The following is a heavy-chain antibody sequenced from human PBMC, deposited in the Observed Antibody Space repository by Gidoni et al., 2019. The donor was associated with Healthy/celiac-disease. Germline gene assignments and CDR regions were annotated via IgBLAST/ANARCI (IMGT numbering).Heavy chain of an antibody. D-gene: IGHD2-15*01. V-gene: IGHV1-69*01. Sequence: SSYAISWVRQAPGQGLEWMGGIIPIFGTANYAQKFQVRVTITADESTSTAYMELSSLRSEDTAVYYCAREHCSGGSCYSIGAFDIWGQGTMVTVSS. CDR2: IIPIFGTA. CDR1: SSYA. J-gene: IGHJ3*02. CDR3: AREHCSGGSCYSIGAFDI.